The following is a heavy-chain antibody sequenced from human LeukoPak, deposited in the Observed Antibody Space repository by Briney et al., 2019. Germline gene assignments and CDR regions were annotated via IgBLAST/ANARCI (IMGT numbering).Heavy chain of an antibody. V-gene: IGHV3-30*02. J-gene: IGHJ4*02. D-gene: IGHD2-21*02. CDR3: ARCGGDCYDAGDY. CDR2: IRYDGSNK. CDR1: GFTFSSYG. Sequence: GGSLRLSCAASGFTFSSYGMHWVRQAPGKGLEWVAFIRYDGSNKYYADSVKGRFTISRDNSKNTLYLQMNSLRAEDTAVYYCARCGGDCYDAGDYWGQGTLVTVSS.